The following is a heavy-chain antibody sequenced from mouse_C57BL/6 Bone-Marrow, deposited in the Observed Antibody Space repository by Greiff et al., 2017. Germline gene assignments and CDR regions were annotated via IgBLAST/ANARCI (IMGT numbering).Heavy chain of an antibody. CDR3: ARRAYYSNYVWFAY. J-gene: IGHJ3*01. D-gene: IGHD2-5*01. V-gene: IGHV1-22*01. CDR2: INPNNGGT. Sequence: VQLQQSGPELVKPGASVKMSCKASGYTFTDYNMHWVKQSHGKSLEWIGYINPNNGGTSYNQKFKGKATLTVNKSSSTAYMELRSLTSEDSAVYYCARRAYYSNYVWFAYWGQGTRVTVSA. CDR1: GYTFTDYN.